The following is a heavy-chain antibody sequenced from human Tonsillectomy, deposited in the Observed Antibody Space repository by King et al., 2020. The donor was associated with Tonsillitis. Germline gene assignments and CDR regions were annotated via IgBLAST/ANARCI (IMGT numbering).Heavy chain of an antibody. V-gene: IGHV5-51*01. CDR1: GYSFNTYL. Sequence: EVQLVESGAEVKKPGESLKISCKGSGYSFNTYLIDWVRQMPGKALEWMGFIYPVDAVTRYSPSFPGKVTISADKSISTAYLQGCSLKASDTAMYYCARWRGDGGTGDYFDYWGQGTLVTVSS. D-gene: IGHD4-23*01. CDR3: ARWRGDGGTGDYFDY. J-gene: IGHJ4*02. CDR2: IYPVDAVT.